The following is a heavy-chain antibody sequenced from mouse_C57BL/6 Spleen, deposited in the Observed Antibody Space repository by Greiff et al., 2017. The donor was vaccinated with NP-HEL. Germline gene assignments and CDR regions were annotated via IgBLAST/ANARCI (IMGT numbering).Heavy chain of an antibody. V-gene: IGHV1-52*01. CDR3: ARLRDYYGSSYDWDGY. CDR1: GYTFTSYW. J-gene: IGHJ2*01. CDR2: IDPSDSET. D-gene: IGHD1-1*01. Sequence: QVQLQQPGAELVRPGSSVKLSCKASGYTFTSYWMHWVKQRPIQGLEWIGNIDPSDSETHYNQKFKDKATLTVDKSSSTAYMQLSSLTSEDSAVYYCARLRDYYGSSYDWDGYWGQGTTLTVSS.